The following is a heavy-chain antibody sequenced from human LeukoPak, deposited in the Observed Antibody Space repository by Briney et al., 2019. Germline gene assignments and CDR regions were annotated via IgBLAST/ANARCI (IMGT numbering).Heavy chain of an antibody. CDR3: ARGRVVFRP. CDR2: INHSGST. J-gene: IGHJ5*02. V-gene: IGHV4-34*01. Sequence: SETLSLTCAVYGGSFSGYYWSWIRQPPGKGLEWIGEINHSGSTNYNPSLKRRVTISVDTSKNQFSLKLSSVTAADTAVYYCARGRVVFRPWGQGTLVTVSS. D-gene: IGHD3-16*01. CDR1: GGSFSGYY.